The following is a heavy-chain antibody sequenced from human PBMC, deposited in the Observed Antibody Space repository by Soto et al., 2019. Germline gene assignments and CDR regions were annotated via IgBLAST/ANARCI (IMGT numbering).Heavy chain of an antibody. J-gene: IGHJ4*02. Sequence: SETLSLTCTVSGGSISSYYWSWIRQPPGKGLEWIGYIYYSGSTNYNPSLKSRVTISVDTSKNQFSLKLSSVTAADTAVYYCANYPTTVTSDYWGQGTLVTVS. CDR1: GGSISSYY. V-gene: IGHV4-59*01. D-gene: IGHD4-17*01. CDR2: IYYSGST. CDR3: ANYPTTVTSDY.